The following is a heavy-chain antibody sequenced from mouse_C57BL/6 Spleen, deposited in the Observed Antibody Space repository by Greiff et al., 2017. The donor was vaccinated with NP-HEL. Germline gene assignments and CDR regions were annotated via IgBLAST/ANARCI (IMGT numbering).Heavy chain of an antibody. J-gene: IGHJ3*01. D-gene: IGHD2-12*01. Sequence: EVQLQQSGPELVKPGASVKIPCKASGYTFTDYNMDWVKQSHGQSLEWIGDINPNNGGTIYNQKFKGKATLTVDKSSGTAYIELRNLTSEDTAVYYGAKQGSPYSDCLAWFAYWGQGTLVTVSA. CDR3: AKQGSPYSDCLAWFAY. CDR2: INPNNGGT. V-gene: IGHV1-18*01. CDR1: GYTFTDYN.